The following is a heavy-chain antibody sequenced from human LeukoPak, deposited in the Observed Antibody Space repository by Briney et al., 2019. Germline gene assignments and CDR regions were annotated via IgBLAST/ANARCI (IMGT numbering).Heavy chain of an antibody. CDR3: ARHGGAMVRGAIPYYFDY. CDR1: GGSISSSSYY. V-gene: IGHV4-39*01. D-gene: IGHD3-10*01. Sequence: SETLSLTCTVSGGSISSSSYYWGWIRQPPGKGLEWIGSIYYSGSTYYNPSLKSRVTISVDTSKNQFSLKLSSVTAADTAVYYCARHGGAMVRGAIPYYFDYWGQGTLVTVSS. CDR2: IYYSGST. J-gene: IGHJ4*02.